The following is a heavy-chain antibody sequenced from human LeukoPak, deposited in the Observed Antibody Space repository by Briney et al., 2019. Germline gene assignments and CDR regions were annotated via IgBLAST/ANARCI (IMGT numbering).Heavy chain of an antibody. D-gene: IGHD6-13*01. V-gene: IGHV3-7*01. J-gene: IGHJ3*02. CDR1: GFTFSSYW. Sequence: GGSLRLSCAASGFTFSSYWMSWVRQAPGKGLEGVANIKQGGREKYYVVSEKGLFTISRENAKNALYLQMHSLRAGDTAVYYCARDDSSSWRNQDDAFDIWGQGTMVTVPS. CDR2: IKQGGREK. CDR3: ARDDSSSWRNQDDAFDI.